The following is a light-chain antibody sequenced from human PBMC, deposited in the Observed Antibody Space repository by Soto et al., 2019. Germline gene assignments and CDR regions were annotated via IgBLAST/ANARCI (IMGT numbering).Light chain of an antibody. J-gene: IGKJ5*01. CDR2: DAS. Sequence: EIVLTQSPATLSQYPGERATLYCWASQIVWTYLAWYQQKRGQAPRLLMYDASNRASGVPARFSGSGSGTDFTLTISSLEPEDFAVYYCQQRNNWPRSTFGQGTRLEIK. CDR1: QIVWTY. CDR3: QQRNNWPRST. V-gene: IGKV3-11*01.